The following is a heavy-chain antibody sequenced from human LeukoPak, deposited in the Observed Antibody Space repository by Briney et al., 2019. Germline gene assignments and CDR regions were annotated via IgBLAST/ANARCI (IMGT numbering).Heavy chain of an antibody. CDR3: ARDGSISAAGSVDYYYGMDV. CDR2: ISSSGSTI. V-gene: IGHV3-11*01. CDR1: GFTFSDYY. Sequence: PGGSLRLSCAASGFTFSDYYMSWIRQAPGKGLEWVSYISSSGSTIYYADSVKGRFTISRDNAKNSLYLQMNSLRAEDTAVYYCARDGSISAAGSVDYYYGMDVWGQGTTVTVSS. J-gene: IGHJ6*02. D-gene: IGHD6-13*01.